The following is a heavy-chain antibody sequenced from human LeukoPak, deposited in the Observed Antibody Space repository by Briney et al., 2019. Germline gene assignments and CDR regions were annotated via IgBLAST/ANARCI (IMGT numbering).Heavy chain of an antibody. CDR3: ARGGGGSLIGP. D-gene: IGHD3-10*01. J-gene: IGHJ5*02. CDR1: GYTFTSYA. CDR2: INAGNGNT. Sequence: ASVTVSCKASGYTFTSYAMHWVRQAPGQRLEWMGWINAGNGNTKYSQKFQGRVTITRDTSASTAYMELSSLRSEDTAVYYCARGGGGSLIGPWGQGTLVTVSS. V-gene: IGHV1-3*01.